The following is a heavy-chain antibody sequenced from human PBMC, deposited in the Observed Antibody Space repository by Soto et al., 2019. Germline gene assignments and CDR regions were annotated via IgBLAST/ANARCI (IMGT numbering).Heavy chain of an antibody. D-gene: IGHD3-10*01. J-gene: IGHJ5*02. CDR1: GGSISSGGYY. CDR2: IYYSGST. V-gene: IGHV4-61*08. Sequence: TSETLSLTCTVSGGSISSGGYYWSWIRQHPGKGLEWIGYIYYSGSTYYNPSLKSRVTISVDTSKNQFSLKLSSVTAADTAVYYCARVTRVRGISDWFDPWGQGTLVTVSS. CDR3: ARVTRVRGISDWFDP.